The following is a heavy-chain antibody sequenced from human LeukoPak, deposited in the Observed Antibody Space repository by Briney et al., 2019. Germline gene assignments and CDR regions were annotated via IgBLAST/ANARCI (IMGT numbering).Heavy chain of an antibody. CDR1: GGSISSYY. J-gene: IGHJ4*02. CDR3: ARVGSSYGPFDY. Sequence: SETLSLTCTVSGGSISSYYWTWIRQPPGKGLDSIGYIFYTGSSNYNPSLKSRVNISVDTSKNRFSLELSSVTAADPAVYYCARVGSSYGPFDYWGQGILVTVSS. CDR2: IFYTGSS. V-gene: IGHV4-59*01. D-gene: IGHD5-18*01.